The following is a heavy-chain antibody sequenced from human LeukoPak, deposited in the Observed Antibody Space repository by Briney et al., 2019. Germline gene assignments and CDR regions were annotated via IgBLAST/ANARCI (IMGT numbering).Heavy chain of an antibody. CDR2: IIPILGIA. J-gene: IGHJ4*02. V-gene: IGHV1-69*04. D-gene: IGHD5-24*01. CDR1: GFTFSSYA. CDR3: ARDRKGLSVGDGYPLDY. Sequence: GGSLRLSCAASGFTFSSYAISWVRQAPGQGLEWMGRIIPILGIANYAQKFQGRVTITADKSTSTAYMELSSLRSEDTAVYYCARDRKGLSVGDGYPLDYWGQGTLVTVSS.